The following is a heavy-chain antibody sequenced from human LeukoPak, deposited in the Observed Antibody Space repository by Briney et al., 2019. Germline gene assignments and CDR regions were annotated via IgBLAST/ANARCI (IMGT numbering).Heavy chain of an antibody. J-gene: IGHJ4*02. D-gene: IGHD5-12*01. CDR3: ATLTVASPFDY. CDR2: ISSTGSTK. V-gene: IGHV3-48*03. CDR1: GFTFSIYE. Sequence: PGGSLRLSCAASGFTFSIYEMYWVRQVPGKGLEWVSYISSTGSTKYYADSMKGRFTISRDNAKNSLYLQMNSLRAEDTAVYYCATLTVASPFDYWGQGALVTVSS.